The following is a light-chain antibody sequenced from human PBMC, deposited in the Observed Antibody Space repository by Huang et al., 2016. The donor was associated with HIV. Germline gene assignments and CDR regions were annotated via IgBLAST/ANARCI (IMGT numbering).Light chain of an antibody. CDR3: QQYGSSPRT. Sequence: EIVLTQSPGTLSLSPGERATLSCRASQSVSSSYLAWYQQKPGQAPRLLIYGVPSRATGIPDRFSGSGSGTDFTLTISRLEPEDFAVYYCQQYGSSPRTFGQGTKVEIK. J-gene: IGKJ1*01. CDR1: QSVSSSY. V-gene: IGKV3-20*01. CDR2: GVP.